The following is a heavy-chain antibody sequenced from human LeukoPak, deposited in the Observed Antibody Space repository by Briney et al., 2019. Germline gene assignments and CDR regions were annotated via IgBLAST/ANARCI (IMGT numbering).Heavy chain of an antibody. CDR3: TESPLGY. CDR1: GFTFSNAW. D-gene: IGHD3-16*01. J-gene: IGHJ4*02. Sequence: GGSLRLSCAASGFTFSNAWMSWVRQAPGKGLEWVGRIESKTDGGTTDYAAPVKGRFTISRDDSKNTLYLQMNSLKTEDTAVYYCTESPLGYWGQGTLVTVSS. CDR2: IESKTDGGTT. V-gene: IGHV3-15*04.